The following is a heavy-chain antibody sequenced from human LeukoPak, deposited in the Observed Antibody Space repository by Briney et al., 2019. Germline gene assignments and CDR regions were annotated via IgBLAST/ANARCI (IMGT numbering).Heavy chain of an antibody. J-gene: IGHJ4*02. CDR3: ATSDIVVVPAAYFDY. CDR2: ISGSGGST. D-gene: IGHD2-2*01. Sequence: PGGSLRLSCAASGFTFSSYAMSWVRQAPGKGLEWVSAISGSGGSTYYADSVKGRFTISRDNSKNTLYLQMNSLRAEDTAVYYCATSDIVVVPAAYFDYWGQGTLVTVSS. V-gene: IGHV3-23*01. CDR1: GFTFSSYA.